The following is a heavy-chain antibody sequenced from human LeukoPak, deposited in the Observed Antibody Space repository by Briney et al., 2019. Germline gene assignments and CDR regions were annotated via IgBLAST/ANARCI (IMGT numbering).Heavy chain of an antibody. CDR2: AHGNGGNT. Sequence: GVSLRLSCSASGFNFNNYAMYWVRQTPGKELELVSVAHGNGGNTHYADFVEGRFSISRDYSKNTLYLQLSSLRVEDTAVYYCVRDNYGMDVWGQGTTVTVSS. CDR1: GFNFNNYA. D-gene: IGHD2-15*01. CDR3: VRDNYGMDV. V-gene: IGHV3-64D*06. J-gene: IGHJ6*02.